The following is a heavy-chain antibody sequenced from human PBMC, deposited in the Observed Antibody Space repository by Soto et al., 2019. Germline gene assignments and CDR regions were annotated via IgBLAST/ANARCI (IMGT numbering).Heavy chain of an antibody. J-gene: IGHJ3*02. CDR1: GFTFSSYG. CDR3: ARTPMHPYDAFDI. V-gene: IGHV3-33*01. Sequence: QVQLVESGGGVVQPGRSLRLSCAASGFTFSSYGMHWVRQAPGKGLEWVAVIWYDGSNKYYADSVKGRFTISRDNSKNTLYLQMNSLRAEDTAVYYCARTPMHPYDAFDIWGQGTMVTVSS. CDR2: IWYDGSNK. D-gene: IGHD5-18*01.